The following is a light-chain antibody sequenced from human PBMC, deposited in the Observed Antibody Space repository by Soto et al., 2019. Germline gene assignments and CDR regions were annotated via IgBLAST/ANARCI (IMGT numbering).Light chain of an antibody. CDR3: QQYGGSFI. CDR1: QSVTVNS. Sequence: EILLTQSPSTLSLSPGEGVTLSCRASQSVTVNSLAWYQQKPGQAPRLLIYAASTRAAAVPDRFTGSGSGTDFALTISRLEPEDFGVYYCQQYGGSFIFGPGTKVDFK. V-gene: IGKV3-20*01. J-gene: IGKJ3*01. CDR2: AAS.